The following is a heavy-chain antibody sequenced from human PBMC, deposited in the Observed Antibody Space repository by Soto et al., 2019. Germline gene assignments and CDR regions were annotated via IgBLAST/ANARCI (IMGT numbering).Heavy chain of an antibody. CDR1: GFTFSSYV. CDR3: AKDGSGSYSSGGY. Sequence: PGGSLRLSCAASGFTFSSYVMTWVRQAPGKGLEWVSGIGGSGGSTNYADSVKGRFTISRDNSKNTLYLQMNSLRAEDTAVYYCAKDGSGSYSSGGYWGQGTPVTVSS. CDR2: IGGSGGST. J-gene: IGHJ4*02. V-gene: IGHV3-23*01. D-gene: IGHD1-26*01.